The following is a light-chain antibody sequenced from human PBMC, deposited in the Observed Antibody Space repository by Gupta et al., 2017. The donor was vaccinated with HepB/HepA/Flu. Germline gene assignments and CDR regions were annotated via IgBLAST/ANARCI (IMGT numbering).Light chain of an antibody. V-gene: IGLV1-44*01. Sequence: QSVLAQPPSVSGPPGQRVIISCSGSRSNIESNTVNWYQHLTGTAPKLLIHSNDQRPSGVPDRFSGSKSGTSASLAISGLQSEDEADYYCAAWDDTLNGVMFGGGTKLTVL. CDR2: SND. CDR3: AAWDDTLNGVM. CDR1: RSNIESNT. J-gene: IGLJ3*02.